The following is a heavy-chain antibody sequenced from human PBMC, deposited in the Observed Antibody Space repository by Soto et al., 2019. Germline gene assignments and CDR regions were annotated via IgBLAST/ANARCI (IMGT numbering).Heavy chain of an antibody. D-gene: IGHD6-13*01. Sequence: QVQLQESGPGLVKPSETLSLTCTVSGGSISSYYWSWIRQPPGKGLEWIGYIYYSGSTNYNPSLKSRVTISVDTSKNQFSLKLSSVTAADTAVYYCATRSQRVAAAADWYFDLWGRGTLVTVSS. CDR1: GGSISSYY. J-gene: IGHJ2*01. V-gene: IGHV4-59*01. CDR3: ATRSQRVAAAADWYFDL. CDR2: IYYSGST.